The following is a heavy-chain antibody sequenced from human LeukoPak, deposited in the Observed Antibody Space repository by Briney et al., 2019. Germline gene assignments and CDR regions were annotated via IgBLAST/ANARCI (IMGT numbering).Heavy chain of an antibody. V-gene: IGHV1-24*01. CDR3: ATRYRFGELLPFDY. CDR1: GYTLTELS. CDR2: FDPEDGET. Sequence: ASVKVSCKVSGYTLTELSMHWVRQAPGKGLEWMGGFDPEDGETIYAQKFQGRVTMTEDTSTDTAYMELSSLRSEDTAVYYCATRYRFGELLPFDYWGQGTLVTVSS. J-gene: IGHJ4*02. D-gene: IGHD3-10*01.